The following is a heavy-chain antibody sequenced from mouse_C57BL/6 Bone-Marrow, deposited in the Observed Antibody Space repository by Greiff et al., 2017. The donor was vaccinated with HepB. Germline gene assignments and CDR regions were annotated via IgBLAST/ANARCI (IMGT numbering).Heavy chain of an antibody. V-gene: IGHV1-72*01. CDR1: GYTFTSYW. D-gene: IGHD2-4*01. Sequence: QVQLQQPGAELVKPGASVKLSCKASGYTFTSYWMHWVKQRPGRGLEWIGRIDPNSGGTKYNEKFKSKATLTVDKPSSTAYMQLSSLTSEDSAVYYGARDDYDGGPACFAYWGQGTLVTVSA. CDR3: ARDDYDGGPACFAY. J-gene: IGHJ3*01. CDR2: IDPNSGGT.